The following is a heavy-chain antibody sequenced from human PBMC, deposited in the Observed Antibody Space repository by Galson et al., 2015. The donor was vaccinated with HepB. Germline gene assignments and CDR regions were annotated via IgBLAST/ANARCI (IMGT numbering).Heavy chain of an antibody. J-gene: IGHJ4*02. V-gene: IGHV3-23*01. CDR1: GFAFDTHA. D-gene: IGHD5-18*01. Sequence: SLRLSCAASGFAFDTHAMSWVRQAPGRGLEWISGISGNGDSTFYADSVKGRFTIYSDNAKDSMYLQMNSLRAEDTAVYYCARGSGYTYGPFDSWGQGTLVTVSS. CDR3: ARGSGYTYGPFDS. CDR2: ISGNGDST.